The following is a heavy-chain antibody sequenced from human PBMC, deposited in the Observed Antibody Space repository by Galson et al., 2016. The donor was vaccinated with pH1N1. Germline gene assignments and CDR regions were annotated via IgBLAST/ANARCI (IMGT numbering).Heavy chain of an antibody. D-gene: IGHD3-16*01. CDR3: ARDRTYSESNTYYDLFDI. J-gene: IGHJ4*02. Sequence: SLRLSCAASELVYSDYWMTWVRQAPGKGLEWVGNINQHGSKINYGDSVKGRFTISRDNAKNSLFLQMTSLRADDSAVYYCARDRTYSESNTYYDLFDIWGQGTLVTVSS. CDR2: INQHGSKI. CDR1: ELVYSDYW. V-gene: IGHV3-7*03.